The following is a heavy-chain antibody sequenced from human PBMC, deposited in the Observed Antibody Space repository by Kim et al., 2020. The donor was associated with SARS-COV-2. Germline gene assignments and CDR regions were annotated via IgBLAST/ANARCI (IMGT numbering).Heavy chain of an antibody. D-gene: IGHD3-10*01. CDR2: ISSSGTIK. Sequence: GGSLRLSCATSGFTFSRYGITWVRQAPRKGLEWVSAISSSGTIKYYADAVKGRFTISRDSSKNTLYLQMNSRRAEDTAVYFCAKGFDAAPRPGSCFDSWGQGTMVTVSS. V-gene: IGHV3-23*01. J-gene: IGHJ3*02. CDR1: GFTFSRYG. CDR3: AKGFDAAPRPGSCFDS.